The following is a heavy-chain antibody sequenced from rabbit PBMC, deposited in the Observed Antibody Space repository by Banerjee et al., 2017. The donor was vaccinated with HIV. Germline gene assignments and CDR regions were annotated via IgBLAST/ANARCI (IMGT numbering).Heavy chain of an antibody. CDR3: ARIDPRYYTSGWDYFNL. V-gene: IGHV1S7*01. J-gene: IGHJ4*01. D-gene: IGHD4-1*01. CDR2: ISSGGSI. Sequence: QLKESGGGLVQPGGSLKLSCKASGLDFSRYFMSWVRQAPGKGLEWIGWISSGGSIYYASWVNGRLTISTDNAQNTVDLQMNSLTAADTATYFCARIDPRYYTSGWDYFNLWGQGTLVTVS. CDR1: GLDFSRYF.